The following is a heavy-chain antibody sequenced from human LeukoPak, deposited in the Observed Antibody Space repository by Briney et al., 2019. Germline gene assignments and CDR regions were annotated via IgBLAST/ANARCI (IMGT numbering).Heavy chain of an antibody. D-gene: IGHD3-9*01. CDR2: ISGSGGST. Sequence: GGSLRLSCAASGFTFSSYAMSWVRQAPGKGLEWVSAISGSGGSTYYADSVKGRFTISRDNSKNTLYLQMNSLRAEDTAVYYCAKSHTPWYFSLAGLDAFDIWGQGTMVTVSS. V-gene: IGHV3-23*01. J-gene: IGHJ3*02. CDR3: AKSHTPWYFSLAGLDAFDI. CDR1: GFTFSSYA.